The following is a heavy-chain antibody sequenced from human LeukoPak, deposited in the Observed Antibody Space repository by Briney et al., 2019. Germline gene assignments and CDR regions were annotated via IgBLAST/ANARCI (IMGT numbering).Heavy chain of an antibody. Sequence: SETLSLTCTVSGGSISSSSYYWGWIRQPPGKGLEWIGTIYYSGSTYYNPSLKSRVTISVDTSKNQFSLKLSSVTAADTAVYYCARLGDYYGSGSYWGYYWGQGTLVTVSS. CDR1: GGSISSSSYY. V-gene: IGHV4-39*01. J-gene: IGHJ4*02. CDR2: IYYSGST. CDR3: ARLGDYYGSGSYWGYY. D-gene: IGHD3-10*01.